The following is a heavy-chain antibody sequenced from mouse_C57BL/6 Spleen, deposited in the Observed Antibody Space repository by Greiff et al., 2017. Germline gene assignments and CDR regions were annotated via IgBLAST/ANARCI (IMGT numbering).Heavy chain of an antibody. CDR1: GYTFTSYG. Sequence: LVESGAELARPGASVKLSCKASGYTFTSYGISWVKQRTGQGLEWIGEIYPRSGNTYYNEKFKGKATLTADKSSSTAYMELRSLTSEDSAVYFCARGTQATLDYWGQGTTLTVSS. J-gene: IGHJ2*01. D-gene: IGHD3-2*02. CDR3: ARGTQATLDY. V-gene: IGHV1-81*01. CDR2: IYPRSGNT.